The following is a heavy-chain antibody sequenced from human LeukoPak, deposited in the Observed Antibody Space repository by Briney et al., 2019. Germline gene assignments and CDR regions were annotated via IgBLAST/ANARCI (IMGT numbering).Heavy chain of an antibody. D-gene: IGHD5-12*01. CDR3: ARHVEVFSGYDAFDI. J-gene: IGHJ3*02. CDR2: IYPGDSDS. CDR1: GYSFTRYW. Sequence: GESLKISCKGSGYSFTRYWIGWVRQMPGKGLEWMGIIYPGDSDSRYSPSFQGQVIISVDKSISTAYLQWSSLKASDTAMYYCARHVEVFSGYDAFDIWGQGTTVTVSS. V-gene: IGHV5-51*01.